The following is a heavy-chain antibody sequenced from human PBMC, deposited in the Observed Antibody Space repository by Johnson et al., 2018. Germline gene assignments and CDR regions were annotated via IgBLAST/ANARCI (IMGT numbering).Heavy chain of an antibody. V-gene: IGHV3-30-3*01. CDR3: AREAYSSGRAGIFHI. D-gene: IGHD6-19*01. Sequence: QVQLVESGGGVVQPGTSLRLSCGVSGVTLSTSIMHWVRQAPGKGLEWVALISHNEIDKQYGDSAKDRFTISRDISKNKVYLQMNSLRVEDTAVYYCAREAYSSGRAGIFHIWGQGTMVTVSS. J-gene: IGHJ3*02. CDR1: GVTLSTSI. CDR2: ISHNEIDK.